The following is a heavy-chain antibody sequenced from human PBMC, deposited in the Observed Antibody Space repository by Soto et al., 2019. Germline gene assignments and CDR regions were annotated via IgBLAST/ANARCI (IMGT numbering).Heavy chain of an antibody. CDR3: AKEAYPSYCSGVRCYITQ. D-gene: IGHD2-15*01. Sequence: GGSLRLSCAASGFTFSTYAMSWVRQAPEKGLEWVSTISGGGFGTYYADSVKGRFTISRDNSRNTLYLQMNSLRAEDTAMYYCAKEAYPSYCSGVRCYITQWGQGTLVTVSS. CDR2: ISGGGFGT. J-gene: IGHJ4*02. CDR1: GFTFSTYA. V-gene: IGHV3-23*01.